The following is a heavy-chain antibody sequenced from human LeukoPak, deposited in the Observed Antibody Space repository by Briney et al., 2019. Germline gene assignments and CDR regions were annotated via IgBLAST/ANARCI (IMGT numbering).Heavy chain of an antibody. CDR3: ARDFGEQMAPRLDY. CDR1: GFTFSSYG. CDR2: IWYDGTNE. V-gene: IGHV3-33*01. J-gene: IGHJ4*02. D-gene: IGHD5-24*01. Sequence: GGSLRLSCAASGFTFSSYGFHWVRQAPGKGLEWVAVIWYDGTNEYYVESVKGRFTISRDNSKNTLYLQMNSLRAEDTAVYYCARDFGEQMAPRLDYWGQGTLVTVSS.